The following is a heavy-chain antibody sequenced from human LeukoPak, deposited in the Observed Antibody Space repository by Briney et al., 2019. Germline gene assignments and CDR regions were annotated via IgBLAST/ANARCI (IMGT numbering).Heavy chain of an antibody. V-gene: IGHV4-59*01. CDR3: ARSTHPSSSRPWDI. J-gene: IGHJ3*02. D-gene: IGHD6-13*01. CDR1: GGSISSYY. Sequence: KASETLSLTCTVSGGSISSYYWSWIRQPPGKGLEWIGYISYSGSTNYNPSLKSRVTISLDTSKNQFSLKLSSVTAADTAVFYCARSTHPSSSRPWDIWGQGTMVTVSS. CDR2: ISYSGST.